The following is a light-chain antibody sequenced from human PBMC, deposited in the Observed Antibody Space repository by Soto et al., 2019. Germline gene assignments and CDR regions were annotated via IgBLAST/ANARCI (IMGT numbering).Light chain of an antibody. CDR3: QQNGSFPLT. CDR2: GTS. CDR1: QSVSTSY. Sequence: ENVLTQSPGTLSLSPGEGATLSCRASQSVSTSYLAWYQHKRGQAPRLLIYGTSTRTTGIPGWFSGSGSGKDFPLTISRLEQEDFALYYCQQNGSFPLTFGPGTKVEI. J-gene: IGKJ4*01. V-gene: IGKV3-20*01.